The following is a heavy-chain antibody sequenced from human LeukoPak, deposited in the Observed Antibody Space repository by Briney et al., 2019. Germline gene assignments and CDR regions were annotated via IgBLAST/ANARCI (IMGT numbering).Heavy chain of an antibody. Sequence: PGGSLRLSCAASGFTFSDYHMSWIRQAPGKGLEWVSYISSSGSTIYYADSVKGRFTISRDDAKNTVHLQMYSLGAEDSAVYYCVRGASLAYYMDVWGKGTTVTVSS. CDR3: VRGASLAYYMDV. V-gene: IGHV3-11*04. J-gene: IGHJ6*03. D-gene: IGHD3-16*02. CDR1: GFTFSDYH. CDR2: ISSSGSTI.